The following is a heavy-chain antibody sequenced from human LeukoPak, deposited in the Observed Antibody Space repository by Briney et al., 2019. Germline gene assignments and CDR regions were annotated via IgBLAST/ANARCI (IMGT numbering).Heavy chain of an antibody. D-gene: IGHD5-12*01. CDR1: GFPFSSYW. CDR2: INSDGSSI. V-gene: IGHV3-74*03. Sequence: GGSLRLSCAASGFPFSSYWMHWVRQDPGKGLVWVSRINSDGSSITYADSVKGRFTISRDNAKNTLYLQMNSLGVEDTAVYYCAREGRVSGYDFDSWGQGTLVSVSS. CDR3: AREGRVSGYDFDS. J-gene: IGHJ4*02.